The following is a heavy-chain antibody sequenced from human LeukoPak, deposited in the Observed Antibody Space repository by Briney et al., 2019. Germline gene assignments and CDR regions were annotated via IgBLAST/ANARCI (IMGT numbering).Heavy chain of an antibody. CDR3: AKDYVWGSYRSVNGYYFDY. CDR2: ISGSGGST. V-gene: IGHV3-23*01. D-gene: IGHD3-16*02. J-gene: IGHJ4*02. Sequence: GGSLRLSCAASGFTFSSYAMSWVRQAPGKGLEWVSAISGSGGSTYYADSVKGRFTISRDNPKNTLYLQMNSLRAEDTAVYYCAKDYVWGSYRSVNGYYFDYWGQGTLVTVSS. CDR1: GFTFSSYA.